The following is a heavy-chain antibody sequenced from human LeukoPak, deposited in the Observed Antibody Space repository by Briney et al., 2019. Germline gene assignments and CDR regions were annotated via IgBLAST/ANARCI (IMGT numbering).Heavy chain of an antibody. CDR2: IYPGDSDT. V-gene: IGHV5-51*01. CDR1: GYSFTSYW. D-gene: IGHD6-13*01. J-gene: IGHJ1*01. Sequence: GESLKISCKGSGYSFTSYWIGWVRQMPGKGLEWMGIIYPGDSDTRYSPSFQGQVTISADKSISTAYLQWSSLKASDTAMYYCARQQKGGAIARSFQHWGQGTLVTVSS. CDR3: ARQQKGGAIARSFQH.